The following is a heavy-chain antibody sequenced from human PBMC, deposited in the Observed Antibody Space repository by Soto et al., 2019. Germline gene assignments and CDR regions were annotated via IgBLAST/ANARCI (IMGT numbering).Heavy chain of an antibody. CDR2: IIPIFGTA. CDR3: STPSRPYYDILPGYNFPLYYYGMDV. Sequence: QVQLVQSGAEVKKPGSSVKVSCKASGGTFSSYAISWVRQAPGQGLEWMGGIIPIFGTANYAQKFQGRVTITADESTSTAYMEASSLRSEDTAVYYCSTPSRPYYDILPGYNFPLYYYGMDVWGQGTTVTVSS. CDR1: GGTFSSYA. D-gene: IGHD3-9*01. V-gene: IGHV1-69*01. J-gene: IGHJ6*02.